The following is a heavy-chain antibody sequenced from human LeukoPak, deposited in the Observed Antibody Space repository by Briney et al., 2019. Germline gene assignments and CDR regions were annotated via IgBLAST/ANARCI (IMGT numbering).Heavy chain of an antibody. CDR1: GGSFSGYY. Sequence: SETLSLTCAVYGGSFSGYYWSWIRQPPGKGLEWIGEINHSGSTNYNSSLKSRVTISVDTSKNQFSLKLSSVTAADTAVYYCARDYCSGGSCFTLGYWGQGTLVTVSS. J-gene: IGHJ4*02. D-gene: IGHD2-15*01. CDR3: ARDYCSGGSCFTLGY. V-gene: IGHV4-34*01. CDR2: INHSGST.